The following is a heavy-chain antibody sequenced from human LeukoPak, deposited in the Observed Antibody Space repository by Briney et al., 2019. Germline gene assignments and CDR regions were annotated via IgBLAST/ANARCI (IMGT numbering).Heavy chain of an antibody. V-gene: IGHV3-30*02. CDR1: GFTFSSYG. CDR3: AKDRGGDKGIWTTYYFDY. J-gene: IGHJ4*02. D-gene: IGHD3/OR15-3a*01. Sequence: PGGSLRLSCVASGFTFSSYGMHWVRQAPGKGLEWVAFIRYDGSNKYSADSVKGRFTISRDNSKNTLYLQMNSLRAEDTAVYYCAKDRGGDKGIWTTYYFDYWGQGTLVTVSS. CDR2: IRYDGSNK.